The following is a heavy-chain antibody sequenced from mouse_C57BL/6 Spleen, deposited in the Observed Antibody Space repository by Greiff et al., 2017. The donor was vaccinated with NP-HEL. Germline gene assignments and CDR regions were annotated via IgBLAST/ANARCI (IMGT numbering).Heavy chain of an antibody. V-gene: IGHV1-82*01. Sequence: VQLQQSGPELVKPGASVTISCKSSGYAFRSPWLHWVKQTPGQGLEWIGRIYTGDGATTSNGKFKGQATLTADKSSITAYMQLSSMPSEDPAVYFCARRPDYFDYWGQGTTLTVSS. CDR1: GYAFRSPW. CDR2: IYTGDGAT. CDR3: ARRPDYFDY. J-gene: IGHJ2*01.